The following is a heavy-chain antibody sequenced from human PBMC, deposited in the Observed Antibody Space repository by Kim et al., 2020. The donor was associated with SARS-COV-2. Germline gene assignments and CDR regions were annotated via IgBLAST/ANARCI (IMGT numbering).Heavy chain of an antibody. Sequence: AQKFQGRVTMTRDTSTSTVYMELSSLRSEDTAVYYCAREVHYYDSSGFDYWGQGTLVTVSS. J-gene: IGHJ4*02. V-gene: IGHV1-46*01. D-gene: IGHD3-22*01. CDR3: AREVHYYDSSGFDY.